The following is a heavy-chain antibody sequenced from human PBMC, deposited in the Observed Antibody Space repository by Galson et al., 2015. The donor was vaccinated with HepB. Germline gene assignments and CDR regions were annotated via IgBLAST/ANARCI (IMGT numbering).Heavy chain of an antibody. D-gene: IGHD2-21*02. CDR2: IYPGDSDT. CDR3: ARHGPYCGGDCYSEPDY. CDR1: GYGFTSYW. J-gene: IGHJ4*02. V-gene: IGHV5-51*01. Sequence: QSGAEVKKPGESLKISCKGSGYGFTSYWIGWVRQMPGKGLEWMGIIYPGDSDTRYSPSFQGQVTISADKSISTAYLQWSSLKASDTAMYYCARHGPYCGGDCYSEPDYWGQGTLVTVSS.